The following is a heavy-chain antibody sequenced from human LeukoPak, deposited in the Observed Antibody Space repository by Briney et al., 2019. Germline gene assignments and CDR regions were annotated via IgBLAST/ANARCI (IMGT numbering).Heavy chain of an antibody. D-gene: IGHD3-22*01. CDR1: GGSISSSSYY. V-gene: IGHV4-61*05. Sequence: PSETLSLTCTVSGGSISSSSYYWGWIRQPPGKGLEWIGYIYYSGSTNYNPSLKSRVTISVDTSKNQFSLKLSSVTAADTAVYYCARHMDYYDSSGFYFDIWGQGTMVTVSS. CDR3: ARHMDYYDSSGFYFDI. J-gene: IGHJ3*02. CDR2: IYYSGST.